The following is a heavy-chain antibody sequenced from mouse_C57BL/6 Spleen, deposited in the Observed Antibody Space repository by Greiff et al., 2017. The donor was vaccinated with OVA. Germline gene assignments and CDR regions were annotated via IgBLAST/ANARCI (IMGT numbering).Heavy chain of an antibody. V-gene: IGHV1-22*01. Sequence: EVKLVESGPELVKPGASVKMSRKASGYTFTDYNMHWVKQSHGKSLEWIGYINPNNGGTSYNQKFKGKATLTVNKSSSTAYMELRSLTSEDSAVYYCASEISSGYEGVFAYWGQGTLVTVSA. D-gene: IGHD3-2*02. J-gene: IGHJ3*01. CDR3: ASEISSGYEGVFAY. CDR2: INPNNGGT. CDR1: GYTFTDYN.